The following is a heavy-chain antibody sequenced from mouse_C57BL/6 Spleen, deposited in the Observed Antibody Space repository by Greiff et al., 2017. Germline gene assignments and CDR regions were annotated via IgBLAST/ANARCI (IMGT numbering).Heavy chain of an antibody. V-gene: IGHV1-53*01. Sequence: QVQLQQPGTELVKPGASVKLSCKASGYTFTSYWMHWVKQRPGQGLEWLGNINPSNGGTNYNENVKLKATLTVDKSSSTAYMQLISLTSEYSAVYLCSRSYGNYERAMDYWGQGTSVTVSS. J-gene: IGHJ4*01. CDR2: INPSNGGT. CDR1: GYTFTSYW. CDR3: SRSYGNYERAMDY. D-gene: IGHD2-1*01.